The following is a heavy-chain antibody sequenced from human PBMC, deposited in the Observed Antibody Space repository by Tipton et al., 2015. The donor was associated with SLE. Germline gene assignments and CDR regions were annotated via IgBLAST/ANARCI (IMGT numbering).Heavy chain of an antibody. D-gene: IGHD5-24*01. CDR3: AKDDERSKGAHGAFDI. V-gene: IGHV3-30*02. Sequence: SLRLSCAASGFTFSSYGMHWVRRAPGKGLEWVAFIRYDGSNKYYADSVKGRFTISRDNSKNTLYLQMNSLRAEDTAVYYCAKDDERSKGAHGAFDIWGQGTMVTVAS. CDR1: GFTFSSYG. CDR2: IRYDGSNK. J-gene: IGHJ3*02.